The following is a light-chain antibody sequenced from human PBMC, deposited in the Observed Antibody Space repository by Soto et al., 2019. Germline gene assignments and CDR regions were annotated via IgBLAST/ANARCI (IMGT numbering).Light chain of an antibody. CDR2: GAF. V-gene: IGKV3-15*01. J-gene: IGKJ1*01. Sequence: EIVMTQSPVTLSVSPGERVTLSCRASQSVSSNLAWYQQKPGQAPSLLIYGAFTRATGIPARFSGTGSGTEFTLTISSRQSEDFALYYCQQYNDWPLTFGQGTKVDI. CDR1: QSVSSN. CDR3: QQYNDWPLT.